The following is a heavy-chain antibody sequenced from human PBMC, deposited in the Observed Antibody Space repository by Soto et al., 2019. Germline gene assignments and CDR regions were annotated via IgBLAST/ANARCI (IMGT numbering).Heavy chain of an antibody. J-gene: IGHJ3*02. CDR2: ISSSSSTI. Sequence: GESLRLSCAASGFTFSSYSMNWVRQAPGKGLEWVSYISSSSSTIYYADSVKGRLTISRDNAKNSLYLQMNSLRDEDPAVYYCARDPCTGDLVPDAFDIWGQGTMVTVSS. CDR3: ARDPCTGDLVPDAFDI. CDR1: GFTFSSYS. D-gene: IGHD7-27*01. V-gene: IGHV3-48*02.